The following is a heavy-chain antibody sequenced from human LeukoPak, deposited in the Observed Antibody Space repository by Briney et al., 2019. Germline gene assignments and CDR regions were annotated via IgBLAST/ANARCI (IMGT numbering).Heavy chain of an antibody. Sequence: GGSLRLSCAASGFTLSSYAMSWVRQAPGKGLEWVSAISGSGGSTYYADSVKGRFTISRDNSKNTLYLQMNSLRAEDTAVYYCAKARSYYYDSSTAFDIWGQGTMVTVSS. CDR1: GFTLSSYA. CDR2: ISGSGGST. D-gene: IGHD3-22*01. V-gene: IGHV3-23*01. CDR3: AKARSYYYDSSTAFDI. J-gene: IGHJ3*02.